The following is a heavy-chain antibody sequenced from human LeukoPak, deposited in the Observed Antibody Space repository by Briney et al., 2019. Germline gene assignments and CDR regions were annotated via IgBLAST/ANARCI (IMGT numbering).Heavy chain of an antibody. J-gene: IGHJ4*02. CDR3: ARTTYYYDSSGYPGSFDY. V-gene: IGHV3-21*01. Sequence: GGSLRLSCAASGFTFSSYSMNWVRQAPGKGLEWVSSISSSSSYIYYADSVKGRFTISRDNAKNSPYLQMNSLRAEDTAVYYCARTTYYYDSSGYPGSFDYWGQGTLVTVSS. D-gene: IGHD3-22*01. CDR2: ISSSSSYI. CDR1: GFTFSSYS.